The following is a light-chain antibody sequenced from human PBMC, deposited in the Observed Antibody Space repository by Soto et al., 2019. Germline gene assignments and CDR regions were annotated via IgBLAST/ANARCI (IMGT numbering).Light chain of an antibody. J-gene: IGLJ1*01. CDR1: SSDVGGYNY. CDR2: DVS. V-gene: IGLV2-14*03. Sequence: QSALTQPASVSGSPGQSITISCTGTSSDVGGYNYVSWYQHHPGKAPKLMIYDVSNRPSGGSNRFSGSKSGNTASLTISGLQAEDEADYYCSSYTSSSTLYVFGTGTKLTVL. CDR3: SSYTSSSTLYV.